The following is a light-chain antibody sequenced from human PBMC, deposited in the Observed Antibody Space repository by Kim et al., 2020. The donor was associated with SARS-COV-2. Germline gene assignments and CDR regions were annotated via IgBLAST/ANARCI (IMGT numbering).Light chain of an antibody. Sequence: GQTITISCTGTSSDIGGYNFVSWYQHHPDKAPHLVIYDVNKRPSGVSSRFSGSKSGNTASLTISGLQADDGAHYYCTSYTDRTTLLFGTGTKVTVL. CDR2: DVN. V-gene: IGLV2-14*03. CDR3: TSYTDRTTLL. J-gene: IGLJ1*01. CDR1: SSDIGGYNF.